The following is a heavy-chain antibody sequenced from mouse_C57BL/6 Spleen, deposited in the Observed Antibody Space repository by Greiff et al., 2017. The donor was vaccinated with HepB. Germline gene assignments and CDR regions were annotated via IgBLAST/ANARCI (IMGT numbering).Heavy chain of an antibody. V-gene: IGHV1-22*01. J-gene: IGHJ2*01. D-gene: IGHD1-1*01. CDR2: INPNNGGT. CDR3: ARGGTTVVENDFDY. Sequence: VQLQQSGPELVKPGASVKMSCKASGFTFTDYNMHWVKQSHGKSLEWIGYINPNNGGTSYNQKFKGKATLTVNKSSSTAYMELRSLTSEDSAVYYCARGGTTVVENDFDYWGQGTTLTVSS. CDR1: GFTFTDYN.